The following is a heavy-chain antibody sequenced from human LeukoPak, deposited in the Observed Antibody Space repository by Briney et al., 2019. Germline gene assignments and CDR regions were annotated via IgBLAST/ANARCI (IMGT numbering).Heavy chain of an antibody. CDR3: AKDSWGYYYGGTNAFDI. D-gene: IGHD3-10*01. CDR1: GFTFRTYG. V-gene: IGHV3-74*01. Sequence: GGSLRLSCAASGFTFRTYGMQWVRQAPGKGLEWVSRIEYDGSKTKYADSVKGRFTISRDNAKNTLYLQMNSLRAEDTAVYYCAKDSWGYYYGGTNAFDIWGQGTMVTVSS. J-gene: IGHJ3*02. CDR2: IEYDGSKT.